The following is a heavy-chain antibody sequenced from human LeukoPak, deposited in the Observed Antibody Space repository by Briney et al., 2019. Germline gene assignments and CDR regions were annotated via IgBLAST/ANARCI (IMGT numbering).Heavy chain of an antibody. Sequence: PGGSLRLSCAASGFTFSSYAMHWVRQAPGKGLEWVAVISYDGSNKYYADSVKGRFTISRDNSKNTLYLQMNSLRAEDTAVYYCAREDDSSGYYYSPVDYWGQGTLVTVSS. CDR2: ISYDGSNK. V-gene: IGHV3-30-3*01. J-gene: IGHJ4*02. D-gene: IGHD3-22*01. CDR3: AREDDSSGYYYSPVDY. CDR1: GFTFSSYA.